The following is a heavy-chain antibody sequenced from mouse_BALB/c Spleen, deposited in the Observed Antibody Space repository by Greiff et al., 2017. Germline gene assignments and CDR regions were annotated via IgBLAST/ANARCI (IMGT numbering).Heavy chain of an antibody. CDR3: ARQGGTNAMDY. V-gene: IGHV5-12-2*01. J-gene: IGHJ4*01. Sequence: EVKLVESGGGLVQPGGSLKLSCAASGFTFSSYTMSWVRQTPEKRLEWVAYISNGGGSTYYPDTVKGRFTISRDNAKNTLYLQMSSLKSEDTAMYYCARQGGTNAMDYWGQGTSVTVSS. D-gene: IGHD4-1*01. CDR2: ISNGGGST. CDR1: GFTFSSYT.